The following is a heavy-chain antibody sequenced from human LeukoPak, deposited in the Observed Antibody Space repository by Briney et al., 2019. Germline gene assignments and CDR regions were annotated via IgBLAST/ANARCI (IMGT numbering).Heavy chain of an antibody. CDR3: ARPGVSSVVGYYFDN. CDR1: GFTFSSYG. J-gene: IGHJ4*02. CDR2: IRYDGSNK. D-gene: IGHD5/OR15-5a*01. Sequence: GGSLRLSCAASGFTFSSYGMHWVRQAPGKGLEWVAFIRYDGSNKYYANSVRGRFTISRDNSKNTLYLQMNSLKTEDTAVYYCARPGVSSVVGYYFDNWGQGTLVTVSA. V-gene: IGHV3-30*02.